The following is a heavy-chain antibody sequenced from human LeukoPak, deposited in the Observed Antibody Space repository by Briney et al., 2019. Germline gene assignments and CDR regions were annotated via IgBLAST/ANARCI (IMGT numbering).Heavy chain of an antibody. CDR1: GYSFTSYW. Sequence: GESLKISCKGSGYSFTSYWIGWVRQMPGKGLEWMGIIHPGDSDTRYSPSFQGQVTISADKSISTAYLQWSSLKASDTAMYYCARPMEEVPDAFDIWGQGTMVTVSS. V-gene: IGHV5-51*01. CDR2: IHPGDSDT. D-gene: IGHD2-8*01. J-gene: IGHJ3*02. CDR3: ARPMEEVPDAFDI.